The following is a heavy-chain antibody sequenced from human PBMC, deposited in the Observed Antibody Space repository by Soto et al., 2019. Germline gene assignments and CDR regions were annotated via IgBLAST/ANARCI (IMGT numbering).Heavy chain of an antibody. CDR1: RFTFSSYW. CDR3: ARGYYGDYDY. Sequence: EVQLVESRGGLVQPGGSLRLSCAASRFTFSSYWMHWVRQAPGKGLVWVSRINTDGSSTTYADSVKGRFTISRDNAKNTLYLQMNSLRAEDTAVYYCARGYYGDYDYWGQGTLVTVSS. CDR2: INTDGSST. V-gene: IGHV3-74*01. J-gene: IGHJ4*02. D-gene: IGHD4-17*01.